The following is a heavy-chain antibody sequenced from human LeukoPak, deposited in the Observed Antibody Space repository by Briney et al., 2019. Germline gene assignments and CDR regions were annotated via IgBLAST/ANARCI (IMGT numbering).Heavy chain of an antibody. J-gene: IGHJ4*02. V-gene: IGHV3-66*02. CDR1: GFTVSDTF. Sequence: GGSLRLSCAASGFTVSDTFMSWVRQAPGKGLEWVSVIYGGGTTSHADSVRGRFTISRDNSKNTLYLQMDSLRAEDTAAYYCARAELLSLDYWGQGTLVTVSS. D-gene: IGHD2-21*02. CDR2: IYGGGTT. CDR3: ARAELLSLDY.